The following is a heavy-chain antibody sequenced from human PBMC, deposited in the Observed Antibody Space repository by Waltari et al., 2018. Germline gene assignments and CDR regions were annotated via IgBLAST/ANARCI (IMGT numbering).Heavy chain of an antibody. Sequence: QVQLVESGGGVVQPGGSLRLSCAASRFTFSSYGMHWVRQAPGKGLEWVAVIRYDGRNKYYADSVKGRFTISRDNSKNTLYLQMNSLRAEDTAVYYCAKVPGDLAAALDYWGQGTLVTVSS. CDR1: RFTFSSYG. V-gene: IGHV3-30*02. CDR3: AKVPGDLAAALDY. CDR2: IRYDGRNK. D-gene: IGHD6-13*01. J-gene: IGHJ4*02.